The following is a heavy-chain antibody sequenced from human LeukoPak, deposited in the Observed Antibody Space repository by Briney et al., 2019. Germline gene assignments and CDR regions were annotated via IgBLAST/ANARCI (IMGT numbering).Heavy chain of an antibody. J-gene: IGHJ4*02. CDR1: GGSISSYY. V-gene: IGHV4-59*01. CDR3: ARGRDGHTF. CDR2: IYYSGRT. Sequence: SETLSLTCTVSGGSISSYYWSWIRQPPGKGLEWIGYIYYSGRTSYNPSLKSRLTISLDTSKNQFFLRLSSVTAADTAVYYCARGRDGHTFWGQGTLVTVSS.